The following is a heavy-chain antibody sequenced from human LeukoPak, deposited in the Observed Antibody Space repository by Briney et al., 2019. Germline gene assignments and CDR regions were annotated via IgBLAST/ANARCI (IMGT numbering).Heavy chain of an antibody. CDR1: GFTFSSYT. J-gene: IGHJ4*02. CDR3: AKDLRSGSYKFDY. D-gene: IGHD1-26*01. Sequence: GGSLRLSCAASGFTFSSYTMNWVRQAPGKGLEWVSSISSTSIYIYYADSVKGRFTISRDNSKNTLYLQMNSLRAEDTAVYYCAKDLRSGSYKFDYWGQGTLVTVSS. CDR2: ISSTSIYI. V-gene: IGHV3-21*04.